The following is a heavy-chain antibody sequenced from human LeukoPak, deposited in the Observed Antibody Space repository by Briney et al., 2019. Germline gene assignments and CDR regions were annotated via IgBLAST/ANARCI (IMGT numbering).Heavy chain of an antibody. V-gene: IGHV3-23*01. J-gene: IGHJ4*02. CDR1: GFTFSSYA. Sequence: GGSLRLSCAASGFTFSSYAMSWVRQAPGKGLEWVSAISGSGGSTYYADSVKGRFTISRDNSKNTLYLQMNSPRAEDTAVYYCAKDRGNPSYFDYWGQGTLVTVSS. CDR3: AKDRGNPSYFDY. CDR2: ISGSGGST. D-gene: IGHD2/OR15-2a*01.